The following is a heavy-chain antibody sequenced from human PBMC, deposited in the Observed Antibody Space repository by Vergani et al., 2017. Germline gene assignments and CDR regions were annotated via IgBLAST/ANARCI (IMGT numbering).Heavy chain of an antibody. CDR1: GGSISSYY. CDR3: ARVLGGYCSGCSCYSEDDAFDI. J-gene: IGHJ3*02. D-gene: IGHD2-15*01. V-gene: IGHV4-59*01. Sequence: QVQLQESGPGLVKPSETLSLTCTVSGGSISSYYWSWIRQPPGKGLEWIGYIYYSGSTNYNPSLKSRVTISVDTSKNQFPLKLSSVTTADTAVYYCARVLGGYCSGCSCYSEDDAFDIWGQGTMVTVSS. CDR2: IYYSGST.